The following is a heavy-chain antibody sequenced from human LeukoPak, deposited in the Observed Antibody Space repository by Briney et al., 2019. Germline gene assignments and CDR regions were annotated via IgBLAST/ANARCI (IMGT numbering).Heavy chain of an antibody. V-gene: IGHV3-15*01. Sequence: GGSLRLSCAASGFTFSNAWMSWVRQAPGKGLEWVGRIKSKTDDGTTDYAAPVKGRFTISRDDSKNTLYLQMNSLKTEDTAVYYCTTDSYYDFWSGPPIDYWGQGTLVTVSS. D-gene: IGHD3-3*01. CDR3: TTDSYYDFWSGPPIDY. CDR2: IKSKTDDGTT. J-gene: IGHJ4*02. CDR1: GFTFSNAW.